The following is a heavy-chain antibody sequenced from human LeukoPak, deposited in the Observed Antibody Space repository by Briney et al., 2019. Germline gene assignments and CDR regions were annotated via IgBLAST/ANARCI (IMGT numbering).Heavy chain of an antibody. CDR1: GGSISSSSYY. CDR2: IYYSGST. V-gene: IGHV4-39*07. J-gene: IGHJ6*02. D-gene: IGHD3-10*01. Sequence: SETLSLTCTVSGGSISSSSYYWGWIRQPPGKGLEWIGSIYYSGSTYYNPTLKSRVTISVDTSKNQFSLKLSSVTAADTAVYYCARVSVLWFGGSFYGMDVWGQGTTVTVSS. CDR3: ARVSVLWFGGSFYGMDV.